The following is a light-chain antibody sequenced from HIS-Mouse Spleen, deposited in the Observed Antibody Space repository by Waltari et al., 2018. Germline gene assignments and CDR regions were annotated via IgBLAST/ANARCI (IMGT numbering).Light chain of an antibody. V-gene: IGLV3-25*03. J-gene: IGLJ2*01. Sequence: SYELTQPPPVSVSPGQTARITCPGDALPKQYAYWYQQKPGQAPVLVIYKDSERPSGIPERFSGSSSGTTVTLTISGVQAEDEADYYCQSADSSGTYSVVFGGGTKLTFL. CDR3: QSADSSGTYSVV. CDR1: ALPKQY. CDR2: KDS.